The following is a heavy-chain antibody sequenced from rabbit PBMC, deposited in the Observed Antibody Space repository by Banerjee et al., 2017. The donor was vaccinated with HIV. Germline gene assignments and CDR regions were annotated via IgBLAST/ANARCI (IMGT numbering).Heavy chain of an antibody. V-gene: IGHV1S45*01. CDR2: MNAGTSGSN. D-gene: IGHD6-1*01. CDR1: GFSFSSGYD. Sequence: QEQLEESGGDLVKPEGSLTLTCTASGFSFSSGYDMCWVRQAPGKGLEWIGCMNAGTSGSNYYARWAKGRFTISKTSSTTVTLQMTSLTAADTATYFCARAPYAYYTGDAYASFNLWGPGTLVTV. J-gene: IGHJ4*01. CDR3: ARAPYAYYTGDAYASFNL.